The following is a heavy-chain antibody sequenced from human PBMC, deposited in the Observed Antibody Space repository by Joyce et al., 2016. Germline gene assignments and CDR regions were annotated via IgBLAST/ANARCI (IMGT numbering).Heavy chain of an antibody. CDR3: VRGISARPGGPNWFDP. CDR2: MNTDGSSK. Sequence: EVQLVESGGGLVQPGGSLRLSCAASGFSFSGYWIHWVRQAPGKGRVWVSRMNTDGSSKRFADSVKGRFTISRDNAKNTLYLQMNSLRAEDTAVYYCVRGISARPGGPNWFDPWGQGTLVTVSS. CDR1: GFSFSGYW. V-gene: IGHV3-74*01. J-gene: IGHJ5*02. D-gene: IGHD6-6*01.